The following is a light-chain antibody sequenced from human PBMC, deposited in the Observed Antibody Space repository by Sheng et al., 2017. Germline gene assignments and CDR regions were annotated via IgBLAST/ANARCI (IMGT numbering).Light chain of an antibody. CDR1: QSITTY. CDR2: AAS. V-gene: IGKV1-39*01. CDR3: QQLSKT. J-gene: IGKJ4*01. Sequence: DIQMTQSPSSLSASVGDRVTITCRASQSITTYLNWYHQKPGKAPKLLIYAASSLQSGVPSRFSGSGSGTDFTLTISSLQPEDFAVYYCQQLSKTFGGGTEGGDQT.